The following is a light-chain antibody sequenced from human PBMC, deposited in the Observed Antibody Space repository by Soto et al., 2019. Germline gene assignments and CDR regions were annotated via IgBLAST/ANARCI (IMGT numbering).Light chain of an antibody. CDR2: GAS. CDR1: QSLRSN. CDR3: QQYGYWPRT. J-gene: IGKJ1*01. V-gene: IGKV3-15*01. Sequence: EIVMTQSPPTLSVSPGDGATLACRASQSLRSNLAWYQHKPGQAPRLLIYGASTRATGIPARFSGSGSGTDFTLTISGLQSEDSAVYYCQQYGYWPRTFGQGTKVGI.